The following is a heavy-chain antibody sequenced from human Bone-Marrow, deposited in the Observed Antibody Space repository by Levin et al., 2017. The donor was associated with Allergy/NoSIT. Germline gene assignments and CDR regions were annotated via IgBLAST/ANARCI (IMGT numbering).Heavy chain of an antibody. D-gene: IGHD3-3*01. CDR3: ATAAGVLFPIFQFDS. Sequence: GGSLRLSCAASGFTVSSNHMSWVRQAPGKGLEWVSVIYPGGSTYYADSVKGRFTISRDNSKNTLYLQMNSLRVEDTAMYFCATAAGVLFPIFQFDSWGQGTLVTVSS. CDR2: IYPGGST. V-gene: IGHV3-53*01. J-gene: IGHJ4*02. CDR1: GFTVSSNH.